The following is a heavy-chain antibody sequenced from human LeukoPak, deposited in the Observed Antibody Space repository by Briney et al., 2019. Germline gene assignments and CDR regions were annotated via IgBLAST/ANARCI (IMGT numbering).Heavy chain of an antibody. J-gene: IGHJ4*02. Sequence: PTQTLSLTCAVSGGSISSGGYSWSWIRQPPGKGLEWIGYIYHSGSTYYNPSLKSRVTISVDRSKNQFSLKLSSVTAADTAVYYCARGPIDSSGPYDYWGQGTLVTVSS. CDR3: ARGPIDSSGPYDY. D-gene: IGHD3-22*01. CDR1: GGSISSGGYS. V-gene: IGHV4-30-2*01. CDR2: IYHSGST.